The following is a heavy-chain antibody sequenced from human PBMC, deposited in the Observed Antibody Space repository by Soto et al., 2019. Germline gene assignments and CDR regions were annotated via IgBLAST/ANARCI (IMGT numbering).Heavy chain of an antibody. D-gene: IGHD3-22*01. CDR2: IYYSEST. V-gene: IGHV4-59*01. CDR3: ARAYYDTSGYRLDP. J-gene: IGHJ5*02. CDR1: GGSISSYY. Sequence: QVQLQESGPGLVKPSETLSLTCTVSGGSISSYYWSWIRQPPGKGLEWIGYIYYSESTNYNPSLKSRLPISVDPSANQCSLRLSYVTAADTAVYYCARAYYDTSGYRLDPWGQGTLVTVSS.